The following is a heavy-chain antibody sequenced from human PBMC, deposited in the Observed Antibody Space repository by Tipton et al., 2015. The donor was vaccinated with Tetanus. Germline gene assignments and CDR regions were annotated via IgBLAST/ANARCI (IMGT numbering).Heavy chain of an antibody. Sequence: SLRLSCAASGFTFTDYWMHWVRQAPGKGLLWVARMNSDGSASNYADSVKGRFTISRDSAQNTLYLQMNSLRAEDTAVYYCARSASPFDSWGQGSLVTVSS. V-gene: IGHV3-74*01. CDR2: MNSDGSAS. J-gene: IGHJ4*02. CDR3: ARSASPFDS. CDR1: GFTFTDYW.